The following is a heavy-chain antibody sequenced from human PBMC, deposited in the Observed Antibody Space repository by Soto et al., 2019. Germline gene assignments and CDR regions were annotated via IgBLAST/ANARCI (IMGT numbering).Heavy chain of an antibody. J-gene: IGHJ3*02. D-gene: IGHD3-10*01. CDR2: INQGGREK. CDR3: AKYGSGSYGAYALDI. V-gene: IGHV3-7*01. Sequence: PRLSCAASGFTFGSYWMSWVRQAPGKGLEWVANINQGGREKNYVDSVKGRFSISRDDAEKSHHLQMNSLRAEDTAVYYCAKYGSGSYGAYALDIWGQGTMVTVSS. CDR1: GFTFGSYW.